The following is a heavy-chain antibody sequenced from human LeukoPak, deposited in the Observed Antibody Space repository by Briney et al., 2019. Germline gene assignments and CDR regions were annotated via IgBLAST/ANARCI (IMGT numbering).Heavy chain of an antibody. CDR3: ARTSAASLNYFDY. D-gene: IGHD2-2*01. V-gene: IGHV3-30*02. CDR1: GFTFSSYG. Sequence: PGGSLRLSCAASGFTFSSYGMHWVRQAPGKGLEWVAFIRYDGSNKYYADSVKGRFTISRDNSKNTLYLQMNSLRAEDTAVYYCARTSAASLNYFDYWGQGTLVTVSS. CDR2: IRYDGSNK. J-gene: IGHJ4*02.